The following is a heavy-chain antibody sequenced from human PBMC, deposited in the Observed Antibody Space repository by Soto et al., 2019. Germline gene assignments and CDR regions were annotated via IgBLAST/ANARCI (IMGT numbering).Heavy chain of an antibody. CDR2: ISDTGRTI. V-gene: IGHV3-11*01. J-gene: IGHJ5*02. Sequence: GGSLRLSCVGSGVDFRGSYMNWIRQAPGKGVEWISYISDTGRTIHYADSVKGRFVISRDNSRDSLYLQLNDLRADDTAIYYCAGFKEGKIVGLRWLDPWGQGTRVTVSS. CDR1: GVDFRGSY. D-gene: IGHD3-16*02. CDR3: AGFKEGKIVGLRWLDP.